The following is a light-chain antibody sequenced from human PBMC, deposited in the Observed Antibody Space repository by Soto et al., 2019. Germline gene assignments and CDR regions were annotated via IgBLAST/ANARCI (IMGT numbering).Light chain of an antibody. V-gene: IGLV2-8*01. CDR1: SSDVGAYNY. J-gene: IGLJ1*01. CDR2: EVN. CDR3: PSHAGTINFPYI. Sequence: QSALTQPPAATGSPGQSATIPCTGTSSDVGAYNYVSWYQHHPGKAPKLMVYEVNKRPSGVPDRFSGSKSGNTASLTVSGLQAEDEADYYCPSHAGTINFPYIFGTGTKVTVL.